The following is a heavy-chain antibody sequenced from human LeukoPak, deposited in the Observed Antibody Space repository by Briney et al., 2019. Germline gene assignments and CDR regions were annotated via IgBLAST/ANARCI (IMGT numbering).Heavy chain of an antibody. J-gene: IGHJ4*01. CDR2: IGISSGNT. CDR3: ARDTKNAFEN. D-gene: IGHD1-1*01. Sequence: PGGSLRLSCAASGFTFSSYSMNWVRQAPGKGLEWISYIGISSGNTKYADSVKGRFTISGDKAKNSVYLQMNSLRVEDTAVYYCARDTKNAFENWGKGTRVTVSS. V-gene: IGHV3-48*01. CDR1: GFTFSSYS.